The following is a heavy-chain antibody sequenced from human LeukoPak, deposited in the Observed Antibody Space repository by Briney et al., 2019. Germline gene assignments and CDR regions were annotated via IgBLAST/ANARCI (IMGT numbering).Heavy chain of an antibody. CDR3: AREGRCGGDCYYDY. CDR1: GFTFSDYY. V-gene: IGHV3-11*06. Sequence: GGSLRLSCAASGFTFSDYYMSWIRQAPGKGLEWVSYISSSSSYTNYADSVKGRFTISRDNSKNTLYLQMNSLRAEDTAVYYCAREGRCGGDCYYDYWGQGTLVTVSS. J-gene: IGHJ4*02. D-gene: IGHD2-21*02. CDR2: ISSSSSYT.